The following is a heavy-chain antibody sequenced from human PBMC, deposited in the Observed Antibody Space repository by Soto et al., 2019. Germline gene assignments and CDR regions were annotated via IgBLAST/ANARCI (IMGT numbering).Heavy chain of an antibody. CDR3: ARDSVAGQGPFDY. V-gene: IGHV3-30*04. CDR2: ISYDGSNK. CDR1: GFTFSSYA. D-gene: IGHD6-19*01. Sequence: GGSLRLSCAASGFTFSSYAMHWVRQAPGKGLEWVAVISYDGSNKYYADSVKGRFTISRDNSKNTLYLQMNSLRAEDTAVYYCARDSVAGQGPFDYWGQGTLVTVSS. J-gene: IGHJ4*02.